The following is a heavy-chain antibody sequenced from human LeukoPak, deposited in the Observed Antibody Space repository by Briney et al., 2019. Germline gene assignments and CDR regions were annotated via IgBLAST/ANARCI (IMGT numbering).Heavy chain of an antibody. D-gene: IGHD1-26*01. J-gene: IGHJ4*02. CDR2: IKRDGSEK. Sequence: GGSLRLSCAASGFTFSTYWMAWVRQAPGKGPEWVANIKRDGSEKYYVESVKGRFNISRDNAKNSLFLQMNSLTAEDTSIYYCARDSSGNLDYWGQGALVTVSS. V-gene: IGHV3-7*01. CDR1: GFTFSTYW. CDR3: ARDSSGNLDY.